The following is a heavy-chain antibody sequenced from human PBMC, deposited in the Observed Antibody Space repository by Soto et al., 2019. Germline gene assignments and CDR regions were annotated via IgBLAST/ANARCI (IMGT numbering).Heavy chain of an antibody. J-gene: IGHJ5*02. CDR1: GDSISTYY. CDR3: ARERTADNWFDP. Sequence: QVQLQESGPGLVKPSETLSLTCTVSGDSISTYYWNWIRQPAGKELEWIGRIYTSGSTNYSPSLESRVTMSLDTSKNEVSLRVNSVTAADTAVYYCARERTADNWFDPWGQGTLVTVPS. D-gene: IGHD6-13*01. V-gene: IGHV4-4*07. CDR2: IYTSGST.